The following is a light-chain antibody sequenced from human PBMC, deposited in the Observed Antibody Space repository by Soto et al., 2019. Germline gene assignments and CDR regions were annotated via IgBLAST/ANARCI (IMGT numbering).Light chain of an antibody. CDR3: QQYYITPPT. CDR2: WAA. V-gene: IGKV4-1*01. CDR1: QRVLYSSNNKNY. Sequence: DIVLAPSPYSLAVSLDARATINCKSSQRVLYSSNNKNYLAWYQQKPGQPPKLLIYWAATRESGVPDRFSGSGSGTDFTLTISSLQAEDVAVYYCQQYYITPPTFGQGTKVDI. J-gene: IGKJ1*01.